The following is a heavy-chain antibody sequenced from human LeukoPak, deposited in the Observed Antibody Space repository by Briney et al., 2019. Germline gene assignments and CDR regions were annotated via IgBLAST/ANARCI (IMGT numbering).Heavy chain of an antibody. Sequence: SVKVSCKAFGDSFRSYGFNWVRQAPGQGLEWMGGIIPILETTNYAQKFQGRVTITADESTSTAYMELNSLRSEDTALYYCATATLPFRHYFDRWGQGTLVTVSS. CDR3: ATATLPFRHYFDR. CDR1: GDSFRSYG. J-gene: IGHJ4*02. CDR2: IIPILETT. V-gene: IGHV1-69*13.